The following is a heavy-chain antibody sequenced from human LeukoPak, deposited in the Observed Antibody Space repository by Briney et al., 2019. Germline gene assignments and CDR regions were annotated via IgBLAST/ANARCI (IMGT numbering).Heavy chain of an antibody. CDR1: GGSISSYY. J-gene: IGHJ6*03. D-gene: IGHD3/OR15-3a*01. V-gene: IGHV4-4*07. Sequence: SETLSLTCTVSGGSISSYYWSWIRQPAGKGLEWIGRIYTSGSTNYNPSLKSRVTISVDTSKNQFSLRLTSVTAADTAVYYCAQGTSYYYYYMDVWGKGTTVTVSS. CDR3: AQGTSYYYYYMDV. CDR2: IYTSGST.